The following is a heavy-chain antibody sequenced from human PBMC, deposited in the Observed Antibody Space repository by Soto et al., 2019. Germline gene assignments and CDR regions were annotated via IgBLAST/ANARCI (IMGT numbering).Heavy chain of an antibody. CDR1: GFTFTSSA. D-gene: IGHD5-18*01. CDR3: AVDVDTAMVNFYYYYYYGMDV. CDR2: IVVGSGNT. J-gene: IGHJ6*02. Sequence: GASVKVSCKASGFTFTSSAVQWVQQARGQRLEWIGWIVVGSGNTNYAQKFQERVTITRDMSTSTAYMELSSLRSEDTAVYYCAVDVDTAMVNFYYYYYYGMDVWGQGTKVTVSS. V-gene: IGHV1-58*01.